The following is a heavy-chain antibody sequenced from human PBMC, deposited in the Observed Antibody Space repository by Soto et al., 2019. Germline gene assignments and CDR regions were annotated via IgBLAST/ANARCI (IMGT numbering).Heavy chain of an antibody. J-gene: IGHJ6*04. CDR3: ARLDYYDSSGYNPRSNGMDV. CDR2: IIPIFGTA. V-gene: IGHV1-69*13. CDR1: GGTFSSYA. D-gene: IGHD3-22*01. Sequence: SVKVSCKASGGTFSSYAISWVRQAPGQGLEWMGGIIPIFGTANYAQKFQGRVTITADESTSTAYMELSSLRSEDTAVYYCARLDYYDSSGYNPRSNGMDVWDRGTTVAVAS.